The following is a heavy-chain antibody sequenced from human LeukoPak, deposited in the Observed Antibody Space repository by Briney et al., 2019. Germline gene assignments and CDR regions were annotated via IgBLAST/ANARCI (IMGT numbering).Heavy chain of an antibody. CDR3: TTRACHAGGCSSSYYGLHF. V-gene: IGHV1-69*13. J-gene: IGHJ6*02. CDR1: GNSISNYA. D-gene: IGHD2-15*01. CDR2: IIPIFGTA. Sequence: GASVMVSCKASGNSISNYAVSWVRQAPGQGFEWMGGIIPIFGTADYAQKFQGRVTITADQSTSTTYMALSSLKSEDTATYYCTTRACHAGGCSSSYYGLHFWGQGTTVSVSS.